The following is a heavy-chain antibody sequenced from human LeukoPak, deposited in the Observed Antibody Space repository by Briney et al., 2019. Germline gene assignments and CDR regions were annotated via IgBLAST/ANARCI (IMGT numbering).Heavy chain of an antibody. D-gene: IGHD1-26*01. CDR1: GLKFTNYG. Sequence: PGGSVRLSCAASGLKFTNYGIHWVRQAAGKGLEWVAVIWYDGSNKYYADSVRGRFTVSRDNSKNTLYLQMNSLRVEDTAVYYCATDRGSYSDYWGQGTLVTVSS. V-gene: IGHV3-33*01. J-gene: IGHJ4*02. CDR2: IWYDGSNK. CDR3: ATDRGSYSDY.